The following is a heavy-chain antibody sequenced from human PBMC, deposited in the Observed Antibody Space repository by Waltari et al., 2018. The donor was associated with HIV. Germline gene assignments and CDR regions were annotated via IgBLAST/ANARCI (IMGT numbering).Heavy chain of an antibody. V-gene: IGHV4-59*01. CDR1: GGSISNYY. CDR3: ARGTYGDYVYWYFNL. CDR2: MYYSGST. J-gene: IGHJ2*01. Sequence: QVLLQESGPGLVKPSETLSLTCTVSGGSISNYYWNWIRKPPGNGLEWIGYMYYSGSTKYNPALKMRVTISVDTSKNQFSRKLSSVTAADTAVYYCARGTYGDYVYWYFNLWGRGTLVTVSS. D-gene: IGHD4-17*01.